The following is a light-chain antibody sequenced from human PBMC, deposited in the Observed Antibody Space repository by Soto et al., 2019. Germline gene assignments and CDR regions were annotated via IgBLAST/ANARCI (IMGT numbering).Light chain of an antibody. CDR1: QSISTH. V-gene: IGKV1-39*01. Sequence: LQMTQSPSSLSASVGAIVSSTCRPSQSISTHLSWYQQKPGKAPKLLIYAASSLQSWVPSRFTGSGSGTDFTLTISSLQPEDFATYYCQQSYTSWWTFGQGTKVDIK. CDR3: QQSYTSWWT. J-gene: IGKJ1*01. CDR2: AAS.